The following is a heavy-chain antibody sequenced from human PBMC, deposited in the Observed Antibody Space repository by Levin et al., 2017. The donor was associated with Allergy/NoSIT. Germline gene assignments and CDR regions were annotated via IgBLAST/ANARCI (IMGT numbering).Heavy chain of an antibody. D-gene: IGHD3-22*01. J-gene: IGHJ3*02. CDR3: AREGSYDSSGYNDAFDM. CDR2: MYSGGNT. CDR1: GFSVSSQY. V-gene: IGHV3-53*01. Sequence: GESLKISCAASGFSVSSQYMTWVRQAPGRGLEWVSVMYSGGNTKYADSVKGRFTISRDNSKNTLYLQMNSLRAEDTAVYYCAREGSYDSSGYNDAFDMWGQGTMVTVSS.